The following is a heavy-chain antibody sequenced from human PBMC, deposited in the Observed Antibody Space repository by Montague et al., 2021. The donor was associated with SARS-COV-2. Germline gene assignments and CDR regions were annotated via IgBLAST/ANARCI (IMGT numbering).Heavy chain of an antibody. D-gene: IGHD3-10*01. V-gene: IGHV4-4*02. J-gene: IGHJ5*02. Sequence: SETLSLTRAVSGGSISSDNWWSWVRQSPGKGLEWIGEIFHSGSTNYNPSLKSRVTMSVDKSKNDFSLKLSPVTAADTAMYYCARRITMVRGVTKRNNWFDPWGRGILVTVSS. CDR2: IFHSGST. CDR1: GGSISSDNW. CDR3: ARRITMVRGVTKRNNWFDP.